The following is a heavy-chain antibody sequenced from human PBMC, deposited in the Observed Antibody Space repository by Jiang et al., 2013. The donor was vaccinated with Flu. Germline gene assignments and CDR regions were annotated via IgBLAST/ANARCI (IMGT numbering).Heavy chain of an antibody. CDR2: MFHSGST. D-gene: IGHD6-6*01. V-gene: IGHV4-38-2*02. Sequence: PGLVKPSETLSLTCTVSGYSISSGFYWDWMRQAPGKGLEWIGSMFHSGSTYYNPSLRSRVAMSIDKSKNHFSLKVTSVTAADTAVYFCARQRRIAAPDIWGRGTTVTVSS. CDR1: GYSISSGFY. CDR3: ARQRRIAAPDI. J-gene: IGHJ3*02.